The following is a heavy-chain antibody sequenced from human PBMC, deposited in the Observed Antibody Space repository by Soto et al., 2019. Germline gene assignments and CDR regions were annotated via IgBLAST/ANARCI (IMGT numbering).Heavy chain of an antibody. CDR1: GGSISSYY. D-gene: IGHD6-19*01. Sequence: SETLSLTCTVSGGSISSYYWSWIRQPPGKGLEWIGYIYYSGSTNYNPSLKSRVTISVDTSKNQFSLKLSSVTAADTAVYYCASHSSGRYVGSYYYSGMDVWGPGNTATVSS. J-gene: IGHJ6*01. V-gene: IGHV4-59*01. CDR3: ASHSSGRYVGSYYYSGMDV. CDR2: IYYSGST.